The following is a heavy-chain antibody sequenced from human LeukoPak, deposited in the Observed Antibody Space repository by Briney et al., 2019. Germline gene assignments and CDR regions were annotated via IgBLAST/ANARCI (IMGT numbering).Heavy chain of an antibody. CDR2: ISAYNGNT. Sequence: ASVKVSCKASGYTFSIYGFSWVRQAPGQGLEWMGWISAYNGNTNYAQKLQGRVTMTTDTSTSTAYMELRSLRSDDTAVYYCARRVATRAFDIWGQGTMVTVSS. CDR3: ARRVATRAFDI. J-gene: IGHJ3*02. V-gene: IGHV1-18*01. CDR1: GYTFSIYG. D-gene: IGHD5-12*01.